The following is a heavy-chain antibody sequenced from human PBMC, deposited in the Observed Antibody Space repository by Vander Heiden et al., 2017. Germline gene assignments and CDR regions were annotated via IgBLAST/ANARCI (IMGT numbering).Heavy chain of an antibody. D-gene: IGHD5-18*01. Sequence: QVQLVAPGGGLVNPGGSLRPSCAASGSTFSDYYMSWIRQAPGKGLEWVSYISSSGSTKYYADSGKGRFTISRDNAKNSLYLQMNSLRAEDTAVYYCARDKAAMVYYYYGMDVWGQGTTVTVSS. J-gene: IGHJ6*02. V-gene: IGHV3-11*01. CDR3: ARDKAAMVYYYYGMDV. CDR2: ISSSGSTK. CDR1: GSTFSDYY.